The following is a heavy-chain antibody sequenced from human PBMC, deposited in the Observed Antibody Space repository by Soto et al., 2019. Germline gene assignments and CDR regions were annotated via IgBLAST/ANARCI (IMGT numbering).Heavy chain of an antibody. Sequence: GGSLRLSCAASGFTFSSHAMSWVRQAPGKGLEWVSAISGSGGSTYYADFVKGRFTISRDNSKNTLYLQMNSLRAEDTAVYYCARSSLYRYNWNSGPFDYCGEGAPVTVSS. D-gene: IGHD1-7*01. CDR1: GFTFSSHA. CDR2: ISGSGGST. CDR3: ARSSLYRYNWNSGPFDY. V-gene: IGHV3-23*01. J-gene: IGHJ4*02.